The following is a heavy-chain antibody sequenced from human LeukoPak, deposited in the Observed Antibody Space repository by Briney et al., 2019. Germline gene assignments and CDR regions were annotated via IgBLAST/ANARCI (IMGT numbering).Heavy chain of an antibody. D-gene: IGHD4-23*01. CDR2: IYYSGST. J-gene: IGHJ6*03. Sequence: SQTPSLTCTVSGGSISSGDYYWSWIRQPPGKGLEWIGYIYYSGSTYYNPSLKSRVTISVDTSKNQFSLKLSSVTAADTAVYYCARLADYGGNFIYYYYMDVWGKGTTVTVSS. V-gene: IGHV4-30-4*08. CDR3: ARLADYGGNFIYYYYMDV. CDR1: GGSISSGDYY.